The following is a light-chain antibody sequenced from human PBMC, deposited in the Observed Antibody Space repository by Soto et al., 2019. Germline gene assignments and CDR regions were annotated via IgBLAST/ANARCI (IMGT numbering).Light chain of an antibody. CDR1: RSNIGAGYD. Sequence: QSVLTQPPSVSGAPGQRVTISCTGSRSNIGAGYDVHWYQQLPGTAPKLLIYGNTNRPSGVPDRFSGSKSGTSASLAITGLQAEDEADYYCQSYDTSRSGSYVFGTGTKVTVL. J-gene: IGLJ1*01. CDR2: GNT. V-gene: IGLV1-40*01. CDR3: QSYDTSRSGSYV.